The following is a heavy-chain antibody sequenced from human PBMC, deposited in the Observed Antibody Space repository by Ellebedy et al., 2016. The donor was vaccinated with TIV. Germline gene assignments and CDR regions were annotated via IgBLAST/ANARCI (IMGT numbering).Heavy chain of an antibody. J-gene: IGHJ4*02. CDR1: GGIFSSFA. Sequence: SVKVSCKASGGIFSSFAISWVRQAPGQGLEWMGGIIGMFGTASYAQKFLARVTITADEFTSTAYMEMSSLRSEDTAVYYCARHSGYHAISYLAYWGQGTLVTVSS. D-gene: IGHD5-12*01. CDR3: ARHSGYHAISYLAY. CDR2: IIGMFGTA. V-gene: IGHV1-69*13.